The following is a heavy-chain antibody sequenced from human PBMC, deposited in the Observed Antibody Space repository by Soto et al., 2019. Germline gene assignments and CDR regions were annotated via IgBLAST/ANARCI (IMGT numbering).Heavy chain of an antibody. D-gene: IGHD2-2*01. CDR1: GGTFSTYA. Sequence: QVPLVQSGAEVKKPGSSVKVSCKASGGTFSTYAINWVRQAPGQGLEWMGWTITMLGTSNYGQKFQGRVTSTADESTRDASTALSSLRSEYKAVYYCARCNTSWYGGYYGLEVWGQGTTVTVSS. V-gene: IGHV1-69*01. J-gene: IGHJ6*02. CDR2: TITMLGTS. CDR3: ARCNTSWYGGYYGLEV.